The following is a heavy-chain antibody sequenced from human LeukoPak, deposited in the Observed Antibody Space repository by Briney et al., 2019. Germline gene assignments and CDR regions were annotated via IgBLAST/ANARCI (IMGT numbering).Heavy chain of an antibody. D-gene: IGHD6-19*01. V-gene: IGHV3-23*01. CDR1: GFTFSSYA. J-gene: IGHJ4*02. CDR3: AKDASRGPYSSGWYYFDY. CDR2: ISGSGGST. Sequence: PGGSLRLSCAASGFTFSSYAMSWVRQAPGKGLEWVSAISGSGGSTYYADSVKGRFTISRDNSKNTLYLQMNSLRAEDTAVYYCAKDASRGPYSSGWYYFDYWGQGTLVTVSS.